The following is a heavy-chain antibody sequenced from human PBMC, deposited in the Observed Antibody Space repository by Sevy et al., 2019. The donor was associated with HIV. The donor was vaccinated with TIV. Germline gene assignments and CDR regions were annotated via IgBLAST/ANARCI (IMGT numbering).Heavy chain of an antibody. CDR1: GFSFSDYY. J-gene: IGHJ4*02. D-gene: IGHD1-1*01. Sequence: RGSLRLSCAVSGFSFSDYYMSWIRQAPGKGLEWVSDISSRSTYIKYADSVKGRFTISRDNAKNSLSLQMNSLRADDTAVYYCARERNTYGQGYFDYWGQGTLVTVSS. V-gene: IGHV3-11*06. CDR3: ARERNTYGQGYFDY. CDR2: ISSRSTYI.